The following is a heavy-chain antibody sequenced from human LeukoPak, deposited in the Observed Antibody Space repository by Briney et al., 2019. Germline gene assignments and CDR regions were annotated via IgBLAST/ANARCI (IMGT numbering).Heavy chain of an antibody. V-gene: IGHV3-23*01. J-gene: IGHJ3*02. D-gene: IGHD1-1*01. CDR3: AKLDPRGNGNNLDAFDI. CDR2: ISRSHSTT. Sequence: PGGSLRLSCAASGFTFGTYAMGWVRQAPGKGLEWVSGISRSHSTTYYTDSVKGRFTISRDNSKNTLYLQMNSLTAEDTAVYYCAKLDPRGNGNNLDAFDIWGQGTMVTVSS. CDR1: GFTFGTYA.